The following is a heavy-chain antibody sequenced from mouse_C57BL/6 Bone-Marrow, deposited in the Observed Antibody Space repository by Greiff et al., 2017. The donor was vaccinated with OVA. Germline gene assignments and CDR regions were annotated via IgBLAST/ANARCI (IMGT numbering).Heavy chain of an antibody. CDR1: GYTFTDYN. V-gene: IGHV1-22*01. J-gene: IGHJ3*01. Sequence: EVQLQQSGPELVKPGASVKMSCKASGYTFTDYNMHWVKQSHGKSLEWIGYINPNNGGTIYNQKFKGKATLTVNKSSSTAYMELRSLTSEDSAVYYCAMWLLRSLFAYWGQGTLVTVSA. D-gene: IGHD2-3*01. CDR2: INPNNGGT. CDR3: AMWLLRSLFAY.